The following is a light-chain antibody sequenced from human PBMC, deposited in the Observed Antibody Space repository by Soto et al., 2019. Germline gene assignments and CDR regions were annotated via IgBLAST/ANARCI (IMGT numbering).Light chain of an antibody. CDR2: DVN. CDR1: SSDVGDYNY. Sequence: QSALTQPASVSGSPGQSITISCTGTSSDVGDYNYVSWCQHHPGKAPKLIIYDVNNRPSGVSNRFSGSKSGNTASLTISGLQADDEADYYCTSYTTSSPGVFGAGTQLTVL. V-gene: IGLV2-14*03. J-gene: IGLJ7*01. CDR3: TSYTTSSPGV.